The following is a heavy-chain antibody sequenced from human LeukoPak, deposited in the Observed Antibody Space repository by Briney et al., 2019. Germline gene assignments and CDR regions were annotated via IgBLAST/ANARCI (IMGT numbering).Heavy chain of an antibody. CDR2: IYYSGST. V-gene: IGHV4-59*01. CDR1: GGSISSYY. J-gene: IGHJ6*03. CDR3: ARERGQIYYYYMDV. Sequence: SETLSLTCTVPGGSISSYYWSWIRQPPGKGLEWIGYIYYSGSTNYNPSLKSRVTISVDTSKNQFSLKLSSVTAADTAVYYCARERGQIYYYYMDVWGKGTTVTVSS. D-gene: IGHD3-10*01.